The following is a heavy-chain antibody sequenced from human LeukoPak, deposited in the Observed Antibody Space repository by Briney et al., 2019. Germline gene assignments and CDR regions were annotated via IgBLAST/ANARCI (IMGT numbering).Heavy chain of an antibody. Sequence: GGSLRLSCAASGFTFSNYAMSWVRQAPGRGLEWVSVISASGGGTYYADSVKGRFTISRDYSRNTVYLQMNSLRADDTAVYYCAKDCAIGVWFGECELDFRGQGTLVTVSS. CDR3: AKDCAIGVWFGECELDF. CDR2: ISASGGGT. CDR1: GFTFSNYA. J-gene: IGHJ4*02. V-gene: IGHV3-23*01. D-gene: IGHD3-10*01.